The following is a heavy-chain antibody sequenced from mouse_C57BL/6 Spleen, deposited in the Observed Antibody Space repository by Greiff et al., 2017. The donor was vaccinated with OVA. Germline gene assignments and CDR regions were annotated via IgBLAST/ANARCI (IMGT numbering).Heavy chain of an antibody. J-gene: IGHJ2*01. Sequence: VKLQQSGAELVKPGASVKISCKASGYAFSSYWMNWVKQRPGKGLEWIGQIYPGDGDTNYNGKFKGKATLTADKSSSTAYMQLSSLTSEDSAVYFCAREAALTGCFDYWGQGTTLTVSS. V-gene: IGHV1-80*01. CDR1: GYAFSSYW. CDR3: AREAALTGCFDY. D-gene: IGHD4-1*01. CDR2: IYPGDGDT.